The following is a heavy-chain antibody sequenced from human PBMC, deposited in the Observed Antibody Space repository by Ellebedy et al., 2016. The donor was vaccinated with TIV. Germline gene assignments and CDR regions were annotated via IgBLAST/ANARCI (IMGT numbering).Heavy chain of an antibody. V-gene: IGHV4-34*01. J-gene: IGHJ5*02. Sequence: SETLSLTXAVYGGSFSGYYWTWIRQSPGKGLEWIGEIDRSGSTNYNPSLKSRVTISVDTSKNQFSLKLSSVTAADTAVYYCARRGYGSGRYNWFDPWGQGTLVTVSS. CDR3: ARRGYGSGRYNWFDP. CDR1: GGSFSGYY. D-gene: IGHD3-10*01. CDR2: IDRSGST.